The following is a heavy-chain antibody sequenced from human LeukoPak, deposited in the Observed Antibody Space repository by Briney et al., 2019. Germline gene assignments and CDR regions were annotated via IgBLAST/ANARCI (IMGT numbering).Heavy chain of an antibody. J-gene: IGHJ4*02. CDR1: GGSMSSYY. V-gene: IGHV4-59*08. CDR2: IYYSGST. CDR3: ARGARAGYNLEPFDY. D-gene: IGHD5-24*01. Sequence: PSETLSLTCTVSGGSMSSYYWSWIRQPPGKGLEWIGYIYYSGSTKYNPSLKSRVTISVDTSKNQCSLKLSSVTAADTAVYYCARGARAGYNLEPFDYWGQGTLVTVSS.